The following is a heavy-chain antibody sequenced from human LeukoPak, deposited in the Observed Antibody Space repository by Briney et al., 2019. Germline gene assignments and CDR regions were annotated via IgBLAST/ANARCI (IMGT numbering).Heavy chain of an antibody. D-gene: IGHD6-19*01. CDR1: GYSISSGYY. Sequence: PSETLSLTCTVSGYSISSGYYWGWIRQPPGKGLEWIGSIYHSGSTSYNPSLKSRVTISVDTSKNQFSLKLSSVTAVDTAVYYCASDRGYSSGYWFDPWGQGTLVTVSS. CDR3: ASDRGYSSGYWFDP. V-gene: IGHV4-38-2*02. CDR2: IYHSGST. J-gene: IGHJ5*02.